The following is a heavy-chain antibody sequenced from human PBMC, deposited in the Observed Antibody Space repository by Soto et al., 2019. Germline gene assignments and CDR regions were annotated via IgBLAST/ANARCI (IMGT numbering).Heavy chain of an antibody. J-gene: IGHJ4*01. D-gene: IGHD2-15*01. CDR3: APEGELSGASGWADYFDH. CDR2: IKRKSDHGTT. CDR1: GFAFSHVC. Sequence: EMQLVESGGGLVEPGGSLRLSCAASGFAFSHVCMTWVRQAPGKGLEWVGRIKRKSDHGTTDYAAAVKGRFTNTRDDSKNTLYLQLDSLKSEDTAVYYCAPEGELSGASGWADYFDHWRRGTLVTVSS. V-gene: IGHV3-15*01.